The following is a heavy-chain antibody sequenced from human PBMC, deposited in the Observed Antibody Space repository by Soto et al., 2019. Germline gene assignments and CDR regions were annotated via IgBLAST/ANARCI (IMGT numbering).Heavy chain of an antibody. D-gene: IGHD6-6*01. CDR2: ISAYNGNT. CDR1: GYTFTSYG. V-gene: IGHV1-18*01. J-gene: IGHJ4*02. Sequence: ASVKVSCKASGYTFTSYGISWVRQAPGQGLEWMGWISAYNGNTNYAQKLQGRVTMTTDTSTSTAYMELRSLRSDDTAVYYCARDWSVDEYSSSRPFDYWGQGTLVTVSS. CDR3: ARDWSVDEYSSSRPFDY.